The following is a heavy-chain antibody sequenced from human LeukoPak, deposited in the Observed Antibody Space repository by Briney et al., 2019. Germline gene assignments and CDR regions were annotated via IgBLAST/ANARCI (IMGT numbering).Heavy chain of an antibody. V-gene: IGHV1-2*02. CDR2: INPNSGGT. CDR1: GYTFTGYY. CDR3: ARDLYGSGSYLFDP. D-gene: IGHD3-10*01. J-gene: IGHJ5*02. Sequence: ASVKVSCKASGYTFTGYYMHWVRQAPGQGLEWMGWINPNSGGTNYAQKFQGRVTMTRDTSISTAYMELSRLRSDDTAVYYCARDLYGSGSYLFDPWGQGTLVTVSS.